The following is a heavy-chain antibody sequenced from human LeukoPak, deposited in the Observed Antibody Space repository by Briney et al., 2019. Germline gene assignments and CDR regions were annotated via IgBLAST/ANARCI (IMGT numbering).Heavy chain of an antibody. J-gene: IGHJ4*02. D-gene: IGHD4-17*01. CDR2: ISGSGGST. Sequence: GGSLRLSCTTSGFSFGDYAMTWVRQAPGKGLEWVSAISGSGGSTYYADSVKGRFTISRDNSKNTLYLQMNSLRAEDTAVYYCAKPTVTTKPFDYWGQGTLVTVSS. CDR1: GFSFGDYA. CDR3: AKPTVTTKPFDY. V-gene: IGHV3-23*01.